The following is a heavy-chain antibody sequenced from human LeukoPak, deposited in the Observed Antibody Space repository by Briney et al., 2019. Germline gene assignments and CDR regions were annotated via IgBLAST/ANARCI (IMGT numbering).Heavy chain of an antibody. J-gene: IGHJ4*02. D-gene: IGHD6-19*01. Sequence: PGGSLRLSCAASGFTFSSYAMSWVRQAPGKGLEWASTISGSGASTYYADSVKGRFTMSRDNSKNTVYLQMNILRAEDTAVYYCAKYNSGWSLDYWGQGTLVTVSS. CDR3: AKYNSGWSLDY. CDR1: GFTFSSYA. V-gene: IGHV3-23*01. CDR2: ISGSGAST.